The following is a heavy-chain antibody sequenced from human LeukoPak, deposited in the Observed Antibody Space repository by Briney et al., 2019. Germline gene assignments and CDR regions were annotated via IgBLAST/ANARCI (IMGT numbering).Heavy chain of an antibody. CDR3: ARLGYYYDSSGYLTPYYFDY. J-gene: IGHJ4*02. CDR2: IYYSGST. V-gene: IGHV4-59*01. D-gene: IGHD3-22*01. CDR1: GGSISSYY. Sequence: SETLSLTCTVSGGSISSYYWSWIRQPPGKGLEWIGYIYYSGSTNYNPSLKSRVTISVDTSKNQFSLELSSVTAADTAVYYCARLGYYYDSSGYLTPYYFDYWGQGTLVTVSS.